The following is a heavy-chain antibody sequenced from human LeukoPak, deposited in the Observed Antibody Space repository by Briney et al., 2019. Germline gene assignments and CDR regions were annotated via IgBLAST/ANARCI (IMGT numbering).Heavy chain of an antibody. J-gene: IGHJ5*02. Sequence: SETLSLTCTVSGGSISGSSYYWGWIRLPPGKGLEWIGRIYYTGSTYCNPSLKSRVTISVDTSKNQFSLNLTSVTAADTAVYYCARQNPLNWFDPWGQGTLVTVSS. V-gene: IGHV4-39*01. CDR2: IYYTGST. CDR3: ARQNPLNWFDP. CDR1: GGSISGSSYY.